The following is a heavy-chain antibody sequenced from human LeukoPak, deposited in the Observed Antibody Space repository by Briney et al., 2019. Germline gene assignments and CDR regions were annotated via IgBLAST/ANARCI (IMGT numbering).Heavy chain of an antibody. CDR1: GYTFTSYD. CDR3: ARTPSNPYYDFWGGYSVGCFDP. V-gene: IGHV1-8*03. CDR2: MNPNSGNT. J-gene: IGHJ5*02. Sequence: ASVKVSCKASGYTFTSYDINWVRQATGQGLEWMGWMNPNSGNTGYAQKFQGRVTITRNTSISTAYMELSSLRSEDTAVYYCARTPSNPYYDFWGGYSVGCFDPWGQGTLVTVSS. D-gene: IGHD3-3*01.